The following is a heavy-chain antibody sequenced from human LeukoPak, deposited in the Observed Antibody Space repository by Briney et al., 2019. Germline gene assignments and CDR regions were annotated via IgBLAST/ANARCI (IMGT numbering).Heavy chain of an antibody. D-gene: IGHD1-26*01. Sequence: GGSLRLSCAASGFTVSANYMTWVRQAPGKGLEWVSSIYSGGSTYYSDSVKGRFTISRDNSKNTLYLRMNSLRPEGTAVYYCARDFYGGRYGVDYWGQGTLVTVSS. J-gene: IGHJ4*02. CDR2: IYSGGST. CDR1: GFTVSANY. CDR3: ARDFYGGRYGVDY. V-gene: IGHV3-66*02.